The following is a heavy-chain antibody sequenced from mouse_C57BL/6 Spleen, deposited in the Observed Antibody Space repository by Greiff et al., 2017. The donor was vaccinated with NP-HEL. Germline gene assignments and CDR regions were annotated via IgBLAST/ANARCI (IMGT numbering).Heavy chain of an antibody. Sequence: VQLQQSGAELARPGASVKMSCKASGYTFTSYTMHWVKQRPGQGLEWIGYINPSSGYTKYNQKFKDKATLTADKSSSTAYMQLSSLTSDDSAVYYCAMDFPFAYWGQGTLVTVSA. CDR1: GYTFTSYT. V-gene: IGHV1-4*01. CDR3: AMDFPFAY. J-gene: IGHJ3*01. CDR2: INPSSGYT.